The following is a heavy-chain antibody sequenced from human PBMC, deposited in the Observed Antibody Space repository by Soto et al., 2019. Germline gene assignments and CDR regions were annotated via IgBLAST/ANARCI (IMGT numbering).Heavy chain of an antibody. D-gene: IGHD2-15*01. Sequence: QVQLVQSGAEVKKPGASVKVSCKASGYTFTSYGISWVRQAPGQGLELMGWISAYNGNTNYAQKLQGRVTMTTDTSTSTAYMELRSLRSDDTAVYYCARGRGYCSGGSCYRSSGYSYGYDYWGQGTLVTVSS. CDR2: ISAYNGNT. CDR3: ARGRGYCSGGSCYRSSGYSYGYDY. CDR1: GYTFTSYG. J-gene: IGHJ4*02. V-gene: IGHV1-18*01.